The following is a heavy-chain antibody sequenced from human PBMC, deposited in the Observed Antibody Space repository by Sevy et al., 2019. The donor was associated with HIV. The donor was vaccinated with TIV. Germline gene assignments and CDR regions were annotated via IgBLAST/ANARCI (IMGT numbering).Heavy chain of an antibody. CDR2: INEDGSQI. D-gene: IGHD1-1*01. J-gene: IGHJ4*02. V-gene: IGHV3-7*03. CDR1: GLFFSAYW. CDR3: VKAIYKDDSA. Sequence: GGSLRLSCAAPGLFFSAYWMTWVRQVPGKGLEWVANINEDGSQINYVHSVRGRFTISRDNTKNSLCLQMNSLRVEDSATYYCVKAIYKDDSAWGQGTLVTVSS.